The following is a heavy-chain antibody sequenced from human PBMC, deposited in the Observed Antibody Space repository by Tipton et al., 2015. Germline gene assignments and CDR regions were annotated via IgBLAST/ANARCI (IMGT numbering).Heavy chain of an antibody. CDR1: GYAFTTYG. V-gene: IGHV1-18*01. CDR3: ARDTFTVGQQLVHGGYTWFDP. CDR2: ISGYNGNT. D-gene: IGHD6-13*01. J-gene: IGHJ5*02. Sequence: QVQLVQSGAEVKKPGASVKVSCKTSGYAFTTYGISWVRQAPGQGLEWMGWISGYNGNTNYAQKLQGRVTMTTDTSTSTAYMELRRLRSDDTAVYYCARDTFTVGQQLVHGGYTWFDPWGQGTLVTVSS.